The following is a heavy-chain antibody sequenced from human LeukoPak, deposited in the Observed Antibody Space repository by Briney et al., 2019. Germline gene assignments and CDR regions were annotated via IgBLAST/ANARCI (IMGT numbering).Heavy chain of an antibody. Sequence: GGFLRLSCAASGFTFSSYAMTGFRQSPGKVLEWVSVISDSGAFTYYADSVKGRFTISRDSSKNTLYLRMNSLRAEDTALYFCATKPVGAMNRYFDYWGQGSLVTVSS. V-gene: IGHV3-23*01. D-gene: IGHD1-26*01. CDR3: ATKPVGAMNRYFDY. CDR2: ISDSGAFT. CDR1: GFTFSSYA. J-gene: IGHJ4*02.